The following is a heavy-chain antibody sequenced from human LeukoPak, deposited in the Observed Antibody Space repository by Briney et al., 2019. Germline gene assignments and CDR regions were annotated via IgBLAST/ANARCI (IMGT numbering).Heavy chain of an antibody. CDR3: ARDSGTTGEVKFDP. CDR2: IYTSGSI. Sequence: SETLSLTCTVSGGSISSYYWSWIRRPAGKGLEWIGRIYTSGSITYNPSLKSRVSMSVDTSKNQFSLKLSSVTAADTAVYYCARDSGTTGEVKFDPWGQGTLVTVSS. D-gene: IGHD3-10*01. J-gene: IGHJ5*02. CDR1: GGSISSYY. V-gene: IGHV4-4*07.